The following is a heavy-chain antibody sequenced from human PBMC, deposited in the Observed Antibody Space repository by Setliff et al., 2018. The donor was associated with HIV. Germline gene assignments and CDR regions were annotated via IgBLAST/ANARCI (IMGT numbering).Heavy chain of an antibody. CDR3: ARVADSITIFGVVAAYFQH. J-gene: IGHJ1*01. Sequence: GGSLRLSCVVAGFTFNNYALHWVRQAPGKGLEWVALISYYGSHKYYTDSVKGRFTISRDNSKNSLFLQMNSLRAEDTAVYYCARVADSITIFGVVAAYFQHWGQGTLVTVSS. CDR2: ISYYGSHK. CDR1: GFTFNNYA. V-gene: IGHV3-30*07. D-gene: IGHD3-3*01.